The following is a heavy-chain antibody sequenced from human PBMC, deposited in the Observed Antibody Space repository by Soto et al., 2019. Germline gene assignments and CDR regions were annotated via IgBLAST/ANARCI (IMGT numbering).Heavy chain of an antibody. D-gene: IGHD3-3*01. CDR3: AKAPDSYDFWSGYY. V-gene: IGHV3-23*01. J-gene: IGHJ4*02. CDR1: GFTFSSYA. Sequence: GGSLRLSCAASGFTFSSYAMSWVRQAPGKGLEWVSAISGSGGSTYYADSVKGRFTISRDNSKNTLYLQMNSLRAEDTAVYYCAKAPDSYDFWSGYYWGQGTLVTVSS. CDR2: ISGSGGST.